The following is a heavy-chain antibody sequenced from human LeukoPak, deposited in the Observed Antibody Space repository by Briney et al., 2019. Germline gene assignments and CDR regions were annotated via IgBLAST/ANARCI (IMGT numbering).Heavy chain of an antibody. J-gene: IGHJ4*02. V-gene: IGHV3-53*01. Sequence: GGSLRLSCAASGFTVSSNYMSWVRQAPGKGLEWVSVIYSGGSTYYADSVKGRVTISRDNSKNTLYLQMNSLRDEDTAVYYCARGSPPRRNYDSRGYYSNYFDYWGQGTLVTVSS. CDR3: ARGSPPRRNYDSRGYYSNYFDY. CDR1: GFTVSSNY. D-gene: IGHD3-22*01. CDR2: IYSGGST.